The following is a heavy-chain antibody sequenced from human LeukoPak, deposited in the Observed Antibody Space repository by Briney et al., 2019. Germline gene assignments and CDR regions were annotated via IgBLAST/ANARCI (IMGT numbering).Heavy chain of an antibody. D-gene: IGHD6-13*01. J-gene: IGHJ4*02. CDR1: GFTFSSYS. CDR2: VSGNGFST. CDR3: AKDAYSSSWYFDY. Sequence: GGSLRLSCAASGFTFSSYSMNWVRQAPGKGLEWVSGVSGNGFSTHHADSVKGRFTISRDNSKNTLYLQMNSLRAEDTAVYYCAKDAYSSSWYFDYWGQGTLVTVSS. V-gene: IGHV3-23*01.